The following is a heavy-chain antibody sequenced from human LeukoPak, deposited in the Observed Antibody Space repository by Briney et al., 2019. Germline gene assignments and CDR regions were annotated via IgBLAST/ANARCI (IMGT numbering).Heavy chain of an antibody. V-gene: IGHV4-59*08. CDR1: GASISSSY. CDR2: IYYTWST. D-gene: IGHD1-1*01. J-gene: IGHJ6*03. Sequence: NPSETLSLTCTVSGASISSSYWSWIRQPPGKGLEWLGYIYYTWSTNYNPSLKSRVTISVDMSKNQFSLQLSSVTAADTAAYYCARLGIYPIQGYNYNYHYMDVWAKGTTVTVSS. CDR3: ARLGIYPIQGYNYNYHYMDV.